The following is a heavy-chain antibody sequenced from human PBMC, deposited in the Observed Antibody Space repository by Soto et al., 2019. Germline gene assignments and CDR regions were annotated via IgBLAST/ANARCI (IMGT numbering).Heavy chain of an antibody. CDR2: IIPIFGTA. Sequence: QAQLVQSGAEVKKPGSSVKVSCKASGGTFSSYAISWVRQAPGQGLEWMGGIIPIFGTANYAQKFQGRVTITADESTSTAYMELSSLRSEDTAVYYCAVANYDFWSGYPIYYYYGIDVWGQGTTVTVSS. V-gene: IGHV1-69*01. D-gene: IGHD3-3*01. CDR3: AVANYDFWSGYPIYYYYGIDV. J-gene: IGHJ6*02. CDR1: GGTFSSYA.